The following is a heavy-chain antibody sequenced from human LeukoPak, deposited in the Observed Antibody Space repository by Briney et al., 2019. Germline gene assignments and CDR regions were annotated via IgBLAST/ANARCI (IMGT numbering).Heavy chain of an antibody. V-gene: IGHV4-31*03. D-gene: IGHD3-22*01. Sequence: SETLSLTCTVSGGSISSGGYYGSWIRQHPGKGLEWIGYIYYSGSTYYNPSLKSRVTISVDTSKNQFSLKLSSVTAADTAVYYCARVPPYYYDSSGYSNWYFDLWGRGTLVTVSS. CDR2: IYYSGST. CDR1: GGSISSGGYY. J-gene: IGHJ2*01. CDR3: ARVPPYYYDSSGYSNWYFDL.